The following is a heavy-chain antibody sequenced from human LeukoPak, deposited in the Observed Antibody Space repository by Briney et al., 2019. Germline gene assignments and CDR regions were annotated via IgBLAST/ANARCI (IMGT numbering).Heavy chain of an antibody. J-gene: IGHJ6*03. Sequence: SETLPLTCTVSGGSISYYYWGWIRQPPGKGLEWIGYIHYTGSTNYNPSLKSRVTISVDTSKNQFSLKLSSVTAADTAVYYCARVEEGYGSGRRENYYYYYMDVWGKGTTVTISS. CDR2: IHYTGST. CDR3: ARVEEGYGSGRRENYYYYYMDV. CDR1: GGSISYYY. D-gene: IGHD3-10*01. V-gene: IGHV4-59*01.